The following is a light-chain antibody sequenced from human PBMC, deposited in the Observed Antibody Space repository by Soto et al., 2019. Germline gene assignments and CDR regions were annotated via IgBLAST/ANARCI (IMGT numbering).Light chain of an antibody. J-gene: IGKJ4*01. CDR2: GAS. V-gene: IGKV3-15*01. Sequence: IVMTQSPATLSLSPGDRATLSCRASQNVATNMAWYQQKPGQAPRRLIYGASIRATGVPARFSGSGSFTEFNLTIDSLQSEDVAVFYCHHFTTCLRTFGRGTRV. CDR1: QNVATN. CDR3: HHFTTCLRT.